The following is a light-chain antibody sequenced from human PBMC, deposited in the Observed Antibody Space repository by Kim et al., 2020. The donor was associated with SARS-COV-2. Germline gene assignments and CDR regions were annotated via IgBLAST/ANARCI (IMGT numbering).Light chain of an antibody. CDR2: DAS. J-gene: IGKJ4*01. CDR3: QQRNNWVT. Sequence: PGERATLSCRASQSVSSHLAWYQQKPGQAPRLLIYDASKRATDIPARFSGSGSGTDFTLTISSLEPEDLAVYYCQQRNNWVTFGGGTKVDIK. V-gene: IGKV3-11*01. CDR1: QSVSSH.